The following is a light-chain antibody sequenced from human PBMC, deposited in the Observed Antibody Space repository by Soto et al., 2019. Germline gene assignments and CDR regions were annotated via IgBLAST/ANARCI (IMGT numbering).Light chain of an antibody. CDR1: QSAGGY. CDR2: EAS. J-gene: IGKJ4*01. CDR3: HQRSNWPPLT. V-gene: IGKV3-11*01. Sequence: EIVLTQSPATLSLSPGERATLSCRASQSAGGYLDWDQQKPGHAPRLLIYEASNKASRIPSMFSGSVSGSDFNLTISSLEPEDVSVSYCHQRSNWPPLTVGGGTKVEIK.